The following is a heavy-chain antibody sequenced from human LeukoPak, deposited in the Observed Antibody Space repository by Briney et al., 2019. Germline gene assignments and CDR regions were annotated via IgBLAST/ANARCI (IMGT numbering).Heavy chain of an antibody. CDR2: IGTAGDT. CDR3: ARVSKSYGSGSRDYYYYMDV. J-gene: IGHJ6*03. Sequence: GGSLRLSCAASGFTFSSYDMHWVRQATGKGLEWVSAIGTAGDTYYADSVKGRFTISRDNSKNTLYLQMNGLRAEDTAVYYCARVSKSYGSGSRDYYYYMDVWGKGTTVTISS. D-gene: IGHD3-10*01. V-gene: IGHV3-13*01. CDR1: GFTFSSYD.